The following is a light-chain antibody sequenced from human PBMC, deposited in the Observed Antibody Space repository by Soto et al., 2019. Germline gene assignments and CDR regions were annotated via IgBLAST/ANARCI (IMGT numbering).Light chain of an antibody. CDR1: SSDVGGYNYVSWNY. CDR2: EVS. CDR3: SSYTSSSTLV. V-gene: IGLV2-14*01. Sequence: QSALTQPASVSGSPGQSITISCTGTSSDVGGYNYVSWNYVSWYQHHPGKAPKLMIYEVSNRPSGVSNRFSGSKSGNTASLTISGLQTEDEADYYCSSYTSSSTLVFGGGTKVTVL. J-gene: IGLJ2*01.